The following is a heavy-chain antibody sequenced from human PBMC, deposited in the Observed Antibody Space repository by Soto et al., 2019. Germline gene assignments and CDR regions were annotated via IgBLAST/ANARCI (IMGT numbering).Heavy chain of an antibody. D-gene: IGHD3-9*01. CDR1: AYTFTGYY. CDR3: ASFSQPRYFDWFYTLYGMDV. CDR2: INPNSGGT. V-gene: IGHV1-2*02. J-gene: IGHJ6*02. Sequence: GXSVKVCCKASAYTFTGYYMHWVRQAPGQGLEWMGWINPNSGGTNYAQKFQGRVTMTRDTSISTAYMELSRLRSDDTAVYYCASFSQPRYFDWFYTLYGMDVWGQGTTVTASS.